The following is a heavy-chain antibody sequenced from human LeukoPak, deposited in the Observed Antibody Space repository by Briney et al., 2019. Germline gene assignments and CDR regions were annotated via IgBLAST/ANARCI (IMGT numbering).Heavy chain of an antibody. J-gene: IGHJ4*02. CDR3: ARHPGIRYSGSYVDY. CDR2: IYYSGST. V-gene: IGHV4-59*08. Sequence: GSLRLSCAASGFTFSSYAMSWIRQPPGKGLEWIGYIYYSGSTNYNPSLKSRVTISVDTSKNQFSLKLSSVTAADTAVYYCARHPGIRYSGSYVDYWGQGTLVTVSS. CDR1: GFTFSSYA. D-gene: IGHD1-26*01.